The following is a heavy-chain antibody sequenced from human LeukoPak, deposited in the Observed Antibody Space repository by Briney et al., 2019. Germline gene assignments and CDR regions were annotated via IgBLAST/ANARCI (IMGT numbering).Heavy chain of an antibody. Sequence: ASVKVSCKASGYTFTGYYMHWVRQAPGQGLEWMGRINPNSGGTNYAQKFQGRVTMTRDTSISTAYMELSRLRSDDTAVYYCARDGYSRGYAFDTWGQGTMVTVSS. V-gene: IGHV1-2*06. CDR3: ARDGYSRGYAFDT. J-gene: IGHJ3*02. CDR1: GYTFTGYY. D-gene: IGHD4-11*01. CDR2: INPNSGGT.